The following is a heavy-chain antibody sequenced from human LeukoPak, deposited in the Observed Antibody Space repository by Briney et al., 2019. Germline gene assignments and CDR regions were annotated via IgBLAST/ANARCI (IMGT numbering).Heavy chain of an antibody. CDR2: ISYDGSNK. CDR3: SKDLTSDFGGDLDP. D-gene: IGHD3-10*01. Sequence: GRSLRLSCAASGFTFSSYAMHWVRQAPGKGLEWVAVISYDGSNKYYADSVKGRFTISRDNSKNTLYLQMNSLRAEDAAVYYCSKDLTSDFGGDLDPWGQGTLVTVSS. V-gene: IGHV3-30-3*01. J-gene: IGHJ5*02. CDR1: GFTFSSYA.